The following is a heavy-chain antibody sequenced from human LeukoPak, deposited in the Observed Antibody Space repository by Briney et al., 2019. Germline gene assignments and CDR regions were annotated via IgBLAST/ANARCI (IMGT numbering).Heavy chain of an antibody. D-gene: IGHD6-19*01. CDR3: ARGPYSSGWYQSAEYFQH. CDR2: INHSGST. Sequence: PSETLSLTCAVYGGSFSGYYWSWIRQPPGKWLEWIGEINHSGSTNYTPSLKSRVTISVDTSKTQFSLKLSSVTAADTAVYYCARGPYSSGWYQSAEYFQHWGQGTLVTVSS. V-gene: IGHV4-34*01. J-gene: IGHJ1*01. CDR1: GGSFSGYY.